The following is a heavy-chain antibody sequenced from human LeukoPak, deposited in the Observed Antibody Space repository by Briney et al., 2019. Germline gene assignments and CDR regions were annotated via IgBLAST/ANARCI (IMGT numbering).Heavy chain of an antibody. Sequence: GGSLRPSCAASGFSFSGSGMHWVRQSPGKGPEWVAFIRYDESVKSYANSVKGRFTGFRDNSKNTLFLQMNNLRAEDTAVYYCARDLPGGAKAFNIWGLGTMVIVSS. J-gene: IGHJ3*02. CDR3: ARDLPGGAKAFNI. V-gene: IGHV3-30*02. D-gene: IGHD3-16*01. CDR1: GFSFSGSG. CDR2: IRYDESVK.